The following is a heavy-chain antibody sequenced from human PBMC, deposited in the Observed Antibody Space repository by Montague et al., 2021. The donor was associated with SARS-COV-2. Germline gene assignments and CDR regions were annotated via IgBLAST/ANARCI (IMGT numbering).Heavy chain of an antibody. V-gene: IGHV4-39*02. CDR3: ARRERLLWFGELFFAFDI. Sequence: SETLSLTCTVSGDSITRSNNYWGWIRQPPGKGLGWIGSISYSGYTYYNPSLKSRVTISVDTSKNHFSLKLGSVTAADTAVYYCARRERLLWFGELFFAFDIWGQGTMVTVSS. J-gene: IGHJ3*02. D-gene: IGHD3-10*01. CDR1: GDSITRSNNY. CDR2: ISYSGYT.